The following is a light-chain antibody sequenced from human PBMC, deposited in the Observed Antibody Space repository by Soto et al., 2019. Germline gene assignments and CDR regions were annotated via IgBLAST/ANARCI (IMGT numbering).Light chain of an antibody. CDR3: QHYGSSPPKYT. CDR1: QSVSSSS. V-gene: IGKV3-20*01. Sequence: EIVLTQSPGTLSLPPGERATLSCRASQSVSSSSLAWYQHRPGQAPRLLNYDAFSRATDIPDRFSGSGSGTDFTLTISRLEPEDFAVYYCQHYGSSPPKYTFGQGTKLEI. J-gene: IGKJ2*01. CDR2: DAF.